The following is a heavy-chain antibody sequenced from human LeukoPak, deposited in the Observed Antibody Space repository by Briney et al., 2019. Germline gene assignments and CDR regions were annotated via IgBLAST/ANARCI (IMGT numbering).Heavy chain of an antibody. CDR3: ARDLRSDNYYGSSGPDAFDI. CDR2: IYVSGST. Sequence: SETLSLTCTVSDGSISNYYWTWIRQPAGKGLEWIGRIYVSGSTNYNPSLKSRVTISVDTSKNQFSLKLSSVTAADTAVYYCARDLRSDNYYGSSGPDAFDIWGQGTMVTVSS. J-gene: IGHJ3*02. CDR1: DGSISNYY. D-gene: IGHD3-22*01. V-gene: IGHV4-4*07.